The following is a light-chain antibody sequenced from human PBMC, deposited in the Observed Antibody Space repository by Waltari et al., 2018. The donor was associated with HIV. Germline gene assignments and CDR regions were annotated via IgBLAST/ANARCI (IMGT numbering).Light chain of an antibody. CDR2: DNE. V-gene: IGLV1-51*01. CDR3: GTWDSSLSLYV. CDR1: HSTLGTTF. J-gene: IGLJ1*01. Sequence: QSLLTHPPSVSAAPGQKVTITCSGDHSTLGTTFVSWYQQVPGKAPRLLIYDNEKRPSGISDRFSASKAGVSATLGIAGLQILDEADYYCGTWDSSLSLYVFGPGTTVAVL.